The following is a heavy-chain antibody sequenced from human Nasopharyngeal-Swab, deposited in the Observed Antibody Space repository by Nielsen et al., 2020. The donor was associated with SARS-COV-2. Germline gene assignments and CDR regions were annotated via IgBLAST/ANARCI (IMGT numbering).Heavy chain of an antibody. CDR1: GGSISSSSYY. V-gene: IGHV4-39*01. Sequence: SETLSLTCTVSGGSISSSSYYWGWIRQPPGKGLEWIGSIYYSGSTYYNPSLKSRVTISVDTSKNQFSLKLSSVTAADTAVYYCARLESLSGAFEIWGQGTMVTVSS. CDR2: IYYSGST. J-gene: IGHJ3*02. CDR3: ARLESLSGAFEI. D-gene: IGHD3-3*01.